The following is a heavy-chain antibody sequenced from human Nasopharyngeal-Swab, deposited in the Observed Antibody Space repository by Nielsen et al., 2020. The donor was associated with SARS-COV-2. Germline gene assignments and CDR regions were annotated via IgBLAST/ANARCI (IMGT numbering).Heavy chain of an antibody. J-gene: IGHJ4*02. CDR1: GFIFSSYA. V-gene: IGHV3-30-3*01. D-gene: IGHD5-18*01. Sequence: GESLKISCAASGFIFSSYAMHWVRQAPGKGLEWVAVISYDESNKYYADSVKGRFTISRDNSKNTLYLQMNCLRAEDTAVYYCARAGGGYSYADCWGQGTLVTVSS. CDR2: ISYDESNK. CDR3: ARAGGGYSYADC.